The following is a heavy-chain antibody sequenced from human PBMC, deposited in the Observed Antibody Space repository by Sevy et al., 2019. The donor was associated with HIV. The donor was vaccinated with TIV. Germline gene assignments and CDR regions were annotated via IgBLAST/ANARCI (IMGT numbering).Heavy chain of an antibody. D-gene: IGHD1-26*01. Sequence: SDTLSLTCTVSGGSITSLYWNWIRQPPGKGLEWIANIYYNGHINYNPSLKSRVTLSLDTSKNQFSLRLSSVTAADTAMFYCAGENAWGRGYSWGQGTLVTVSS. J-gene: IGHJ4*02. V-gene: IGHV4-59*08. CDR1: GGSITSLY. CDR2: IYYNGHI. CDR3: AGENAWGRGYS.